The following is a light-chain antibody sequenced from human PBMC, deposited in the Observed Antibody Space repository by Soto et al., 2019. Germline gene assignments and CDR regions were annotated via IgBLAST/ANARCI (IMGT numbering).Light chain of an antibody. CDR2: DDN. V-gene: IGLV1-51*01. J-gene: IGLJ1*01. Sequence: QSAMTQPPSVSVAPGQTVTISCSGSSSNIGGNSVSWYQQLPGTAPKLLIYDDNKRPSGIPDRFSGSKSGTSATLGITGFQTGDEADYYCGSWDSSLSAYVFGTGTKLTDL. CDR3: GSWDSSLSAYV. CDR1: SSNIGGNS.